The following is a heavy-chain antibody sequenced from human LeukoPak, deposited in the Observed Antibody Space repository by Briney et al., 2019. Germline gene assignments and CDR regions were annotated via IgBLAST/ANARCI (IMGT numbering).Heavy chain of an antibody. CDR1: GGSISGYY. CDR2: IYYSGST. D-gene: IGHD2-15*01. J-gene: IGHJ1*01. CDR3: ARVEGYCSGGSCYEYFQH. Sequence: SETLSLTCTVSGGSISGYYWSWIRQPPGKGLEWLGYIYYSGSTKYNPSLKSRATISVDTSKNQFSLKLSSVTAADTAVYYCARVEGYCSGGSCYEYFQHWGQGTLVTVSS. V-gene: IGHV4-59*01.